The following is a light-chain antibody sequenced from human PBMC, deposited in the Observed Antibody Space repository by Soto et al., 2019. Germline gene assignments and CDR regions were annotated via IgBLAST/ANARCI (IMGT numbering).Light chain of an antibody. J-gene: IGKJ4*02. V-gene: IGKV3-11*01. CDR3: HQRSHWPHLLT. CDR2: DAS. Sequence: EIVLTQSPATLSLSPGERATLSCRASQSVSSYLAWYQQKPGQAPRLLIYDASNRATGIPARLSGSGAGTDFNLTISSLEPEDFAFYYCHQRSHWPHLLTFGGGTKVEIK. CDR1: QSVSSY.